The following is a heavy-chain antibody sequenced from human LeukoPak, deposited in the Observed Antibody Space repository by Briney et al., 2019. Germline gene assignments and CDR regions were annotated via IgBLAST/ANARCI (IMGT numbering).Heavy chain of an antibody. J-gene: IGHJ5*02. CDR3: ARGKGQLDL. CDR1: GGSISSYF. D-gene: IGHD5-24*01. V-gene: IGHV4-4*07. Sequence: SETLSLTCTASGGSISSYFWSWIRQPAGKGLEWIGRVFTSGSTNYNPSLKSRVTISVDTYKNQFSLKLTSVTAADTAVYYCARGKGQLDLWGQGSLVTVSS. CDR2: VFTSGST.